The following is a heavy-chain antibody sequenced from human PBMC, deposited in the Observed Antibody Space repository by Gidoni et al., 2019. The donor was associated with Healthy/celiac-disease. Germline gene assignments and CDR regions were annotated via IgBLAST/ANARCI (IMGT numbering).Heavy chain of an antibody. CDR2: IYYSGST. CDR3: AREYPDYGGNSGDAFDI. CDR1: GGSIRRYY. V-gene: IGHV4-59*01. D-gene: IGHD4-17*01. J-gene: IGHJ3*02. Sequence: QVQLQESGPGLVKPSETLSLTCPVPGGSIRRYYGSWIRQPPGKGLEWIAYIYYSGSTNYNPSLKSRVTISVDTSKNQFSLKLSSVTAADTAVYYCAREYPDYGGNSGDAFDIWGQGTMVTVSS.